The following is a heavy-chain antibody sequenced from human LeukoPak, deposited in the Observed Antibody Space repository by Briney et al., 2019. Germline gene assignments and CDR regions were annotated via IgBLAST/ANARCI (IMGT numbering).Heavy chain of an antibody. CDR1: GFTFSSYG. Sequence: GGSLRLSCAASGFTFSSYGMHWVRQAPGKGLEWVAFIRYDGSNKYYADSVKGRFTISRDNSKNTLYLQMNSLRAEDTAVYYCARAAESSSWYGSYFDYWGQGTLVTVSS. D-gene: IGHD6-13*01. V-gene: IGHV3-30*02. J-gene: IGHJ4*02. CDR2: IRYDGSNK. CDR3: ARAAESSSWYGSYFDY.